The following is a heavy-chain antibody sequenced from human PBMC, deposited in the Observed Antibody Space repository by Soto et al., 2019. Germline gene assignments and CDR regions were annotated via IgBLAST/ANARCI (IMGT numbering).Heavy chain of an antibody. CDR3: ARESGLPTVAAGSGGSLEL. J-gene: IGHJ6*02. V-gene: IGHV3-30-3*01. Sequence: QVQLVESGGGVVQPGRSLRLSCAASGFTFSTSAMHWVRQAPGKGLEWVAVISFDGGGQYYADSVKGRFIISRDSSKNTLYLQRDSLRGEGSTVHYRARESGLPTVAAGSGGSLELWGQGTTVTGSS. D-gene: IGHD1-1*01. CDR2: ISFDGGGQ. CDR1: GFTFSTSA.